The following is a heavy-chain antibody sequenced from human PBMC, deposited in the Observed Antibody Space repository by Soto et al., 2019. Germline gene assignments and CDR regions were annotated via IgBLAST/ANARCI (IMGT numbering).Heavy chain of an antibody. CDR3: ARGGAGAQHLGLGFDY. V-gene: IGHV3-33*01. Sequence: QVQLVESGGGVVQPGRSLRLSCAASGFTFSSYGMHWVRQAPGKGLEWVAVIWYDGSNKYYADSVKGRFTISRDNSKNTLYLQMNSLRAEDTAVYYCARGGAGAQHLGLGFDYWGQGTLVTVSS. D-gene: IGHD3-16*01. J-gene: IGHJ4*02. CDR1: GFTFSSYG. CDR2: IWYDGSNK.